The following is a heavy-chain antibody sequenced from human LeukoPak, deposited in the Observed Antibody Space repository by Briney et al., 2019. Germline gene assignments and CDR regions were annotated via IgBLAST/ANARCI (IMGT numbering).Heavy chain of an antibody. D-gene: IGHD2-15*01. CDR1: GFTPIVDF. Sequence: GGSLRLSCAPSGFTPIVDFMSCVRQAPGKGLEWVAYIKQEGSEKYYVDSVKGRFTISRDNAKNSVYLQMNSLRAEDTAVYYCARNVSTMSKWSKDYWGQGILVTVSS. CDR2: IKQEGSEK. J-gene: IGHJ4*02. V-gene: IGHV3-7*01. CDR3: ARNVSTMSKWSKDY.